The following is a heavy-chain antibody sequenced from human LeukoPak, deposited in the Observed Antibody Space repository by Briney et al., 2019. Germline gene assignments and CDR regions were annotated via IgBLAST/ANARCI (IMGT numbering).Heavy chain of an antibody. CDR3: ATEASSGLED. CDR2: INISGSTI. Sequence: PGWSLRLSCAASGFTFSDYYMSWIRQAPGKGLEWVSYINISGSTIYYPDSVKGRFTISRDNAENSLSLQMNSLRAEDTAVYYCATEASSGLEDWGRGILVTVSS. CDR1: GFTFSDYY. D-gene: IGHD6-19*01. V-gene: IGHV3-11*04. J-gene: IGHJ4*02.